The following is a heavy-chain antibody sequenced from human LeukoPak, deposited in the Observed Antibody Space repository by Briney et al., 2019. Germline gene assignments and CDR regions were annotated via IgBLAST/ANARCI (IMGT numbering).Heavy chain of an antibody. V-gene: IGHV3-30*18. CDR3: AKDPGYSSGWLTLTFDY. Sequence: GGSLRLSCAASGFTFSSYGMHWVRQAPGKGLEWVAVISYDGSNKYYADSVKGRFTISRDNSKNTLYLQMNSLRAEDTAVYYCAKDPGYSSGWLTLTFDYWGQGTLVTVSS. D-gene: IGHD6-19*01. CDR1: GFTFSSYG. CDR2: ISYDGSNK. J-gene: IGHJ4*02.